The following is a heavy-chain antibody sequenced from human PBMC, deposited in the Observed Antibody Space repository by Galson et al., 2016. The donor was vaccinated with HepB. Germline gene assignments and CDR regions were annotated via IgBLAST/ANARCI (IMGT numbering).Heavy chain of an antibody. CDR2: INPNRGAT. CDR1: GYTFTVYY. Sequence: SVKVSCKASGYTFTVYYIHWMRQAPGQGLEWMGWINPNRGATNYAQKFQGRVTMTREKSISTAYMELSGLISDDTAVYYCTRGLLYGPWGDSFYYGLDVWGQGTTVTVSS. CDR3: TRGLLYGPWGDSFYYGLDV. J-gene: IGHJ6*02. V-gene: IGHV1-2*02. D-gene: IGHD2-8*01.